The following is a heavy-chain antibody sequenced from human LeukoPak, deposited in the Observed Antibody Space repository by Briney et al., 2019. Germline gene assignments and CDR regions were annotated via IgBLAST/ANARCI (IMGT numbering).Heavy chain of an antibody. CDR1: GFTFSSYE. J-gene: IGHJ4*02. V-gene: IGHV3-48*03. D-gene: IGHD7-27*01. Sequence: GGSLRLSCAASGFTFSSYEMDWVRQAPGKGLEWVSYISSSDNTIHYADSVKGRFTISRDNAKNSLYLQMNSLRAEDTAVYYCARDINWVGGYWGQGTLVTVSS. CDR2: ISSSDNTI. CDR3: ARDINWVGGY.